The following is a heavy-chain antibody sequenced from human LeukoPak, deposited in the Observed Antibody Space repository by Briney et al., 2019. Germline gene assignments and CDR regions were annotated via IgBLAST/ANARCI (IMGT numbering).Heavy chain of an antibody. D-gene: IGHD5-24*01. V-gene: IGHV4-34*01. CDR1: GGSFSGYY. J-gene: IGHJ5*02. CDR2: INHSGST. Sequence: ETSETLSLTCAVYGGSFSGYYWSWIRQPPGKGLEWIGEINHSGSTNYNPSLKSRVTISVDTSKNQFSLKLSSVTAADTAVYYCARETGMAFDPWGQGTLVTVSS. CDR3: ARETGMAFDP.